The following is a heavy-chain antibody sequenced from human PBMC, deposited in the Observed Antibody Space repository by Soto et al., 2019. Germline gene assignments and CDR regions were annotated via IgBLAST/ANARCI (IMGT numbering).Heavy chain of an antibody. D-gene: IGHD3-3*01. J-gene: IGHJ4*02. Sequence: GGSLRLSCAASGFTFDDYAMHWVRQAPGKGLEWVSGISWNSGSIGYADSVKGRFTISRDNAKNSLYLQMNSLRAEDTALYYCAKDLNGFGYFGGYFDYWGQGTLVTVSS. CDR3: AKDLNGFGYFGGYFDY. CDR1: GFTFDDYA. CDR2: ISWNSGSI. V-gene: IGHV3-9*01.